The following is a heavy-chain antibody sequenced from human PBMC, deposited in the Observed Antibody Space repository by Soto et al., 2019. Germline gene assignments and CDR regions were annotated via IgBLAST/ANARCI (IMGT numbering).Heavy chain of an antibody. D-gene: IGHD2-21*02. CDR2: AYWDDDN. Sequence: GSGPTLVNHTQTLTLTCTFSGFSLTTRPVGVGWIRQSPGKALEWLAFAYWDDDNRYSPSLRSRLNVTKDTSKNQVVLTMTHMDPVDTATYYFAHRSHSGDLNGGYFDYWGQGTLVTVSS. CDR1: GFSLTTRPVG. V-gene: IGHV2-5*02. CDR3: AHRSHSGDLNGGYFDY. J-gene: IGHJ4*02.